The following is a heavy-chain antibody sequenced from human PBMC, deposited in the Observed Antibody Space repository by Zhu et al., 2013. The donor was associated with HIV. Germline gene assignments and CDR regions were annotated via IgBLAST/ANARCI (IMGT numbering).Heavy chain of an antibody. CDR2: ISWNSGSI. CDR3: AKDIGCSGGSCYSSYYYYGMDV. D-gene: IGHD2-15*01. V-gene: IGHV3-9*01. J-gene: IGHJ6*02. CDR1: GFTFDDYA. Sequence: EVQLVESGGGLVQPGRSLRLSCAASGFTFDDYAMHWVRQAPGKGLEWVSGISWNSGSIGYADSVKGRFTISRDNAKNSLYLQMNSLRAEDTALYYCAKDIGCSGGSCYSSYYYYGMDVWGQGTTVTVSS.